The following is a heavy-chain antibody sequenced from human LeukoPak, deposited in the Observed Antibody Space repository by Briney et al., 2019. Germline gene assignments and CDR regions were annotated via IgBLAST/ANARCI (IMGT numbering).Heavy chain of an antibody. V-gene: IGHV4-39*01. Sequence: SETLSLTCTVSGGSISSSSYYWCWIRQPPGKGLEWIGSIYYSGSTYYNPSLKSRVTISVDTSKNQFSLKLSSVTAADTAVYYCARQGYSRSSDYFDYGGQGTLVTVSS. J-gene: IGHJ4*02. CDR2: IYYSGST. CDR1: GGSISSSSYY. D-gene: IGHD6-13*01. CDR3: ARQGYSRSSDYFDY.